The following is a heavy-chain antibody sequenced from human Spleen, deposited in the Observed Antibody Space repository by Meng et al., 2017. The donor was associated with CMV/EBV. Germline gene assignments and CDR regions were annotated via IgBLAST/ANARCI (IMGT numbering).Heavy chain of an antibody. CDR2: INPKSGGA. D-gene: IGHD3-3*01. V-gene: IGHV1-2*02. CDR3: ARDQGYYDFRNGYHKYYNAMDV. CDR1: GYTFTGYY. J-gene: IGHJ6*02. Sequence: ASVKVSCKASGYTFTGYYIHWVRQAPGQGLEWMGWINPKSGGANYAQKFQGRVTMTRDTSSTTAHMELSRLRSDDTAVYYCARDQGYYDFRNGYHKYYNAMDVWGQGTTVTVSS.